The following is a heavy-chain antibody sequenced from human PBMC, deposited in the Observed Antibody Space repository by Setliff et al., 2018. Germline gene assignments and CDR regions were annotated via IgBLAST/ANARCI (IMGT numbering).Heavy chain of an antibody. Sequence: PGGSLRLSCTASAFPFSIYSMHWVRQAPGKGLEWVANIKQDGSETYYADSVQGRFTISRDKNSLYLQMHSLRAEDTAVYYCAREGIRGYFYYYMDVWGKGTTVTVSS. V-gene: IGHV3-7*03. CDR3: AREGIRGYFYYYMDV. J-gene: IGHJ6*03. CDR2: IKQDGSET. CDR1: AFPFSIYS.